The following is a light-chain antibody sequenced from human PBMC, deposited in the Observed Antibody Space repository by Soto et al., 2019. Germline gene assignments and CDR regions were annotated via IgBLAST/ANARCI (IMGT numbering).Light chain of an antibody. Sequence: EIVLTQSQDTLCLYPGERAALSCRVSQSVGSSLAWNQQKPGQAPRLLIYDASNRATGIPARFSGSGSGTDFTLTINSLEPEDVAVYYCQQRSYLFTFGGGTKVDIK. CDR2: DAS. CDR1: QSVGSS. J-gene: IGKJ4*01. CDR3: QQRSYLFT. V-gene: IGKV3-11*01.